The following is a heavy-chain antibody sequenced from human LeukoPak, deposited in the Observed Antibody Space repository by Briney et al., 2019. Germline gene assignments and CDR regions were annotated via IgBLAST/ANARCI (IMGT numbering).Heavy chain of an antibody. D-gene: IGHD6-13*01. J-gene: IGHJ4*02. V-gene: IGHV4-59*01. CDR2: IYYSGTT. CDR3: ARGVYIAAAQYGY. Sequence: SETLSLTCTVSGGSISSYYWSWIRQPPGKGLEWTGYIYYSGTTNYNPSLKSRVTISVDTSKNQFSLKLSSVTAADTAVYYCARGVYIAAAQYGYWGQGTLVTVSS. CDR1: GGSISSYY.